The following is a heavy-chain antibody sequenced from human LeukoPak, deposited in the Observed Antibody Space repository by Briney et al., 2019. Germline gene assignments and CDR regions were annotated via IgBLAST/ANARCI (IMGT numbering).Heavy chain of an antibody. Sequence: SETLSLTCAVYGGAFSGYYWSWIRQPPGKGLEWIGEINHSGSTNYNPSLKSRVTISVDTFKKQLSLKLSSVTAADTAVYSCARGAHSVAFDLWGRGAPVTVSS. J-gene: IGHJ2*01. V-gene: IGHV4-34*01. CDR3: ARGAHSVAFDL. CDR1: GGAFSGYY. D-gene: IGHD4-23*01. CDR2: INHSGST.